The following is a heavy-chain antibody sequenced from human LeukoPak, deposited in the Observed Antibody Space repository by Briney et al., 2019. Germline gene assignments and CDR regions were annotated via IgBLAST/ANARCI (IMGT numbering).Heavy chain of an antibody. V-gene: IGHV3-66*04. CDR2: IHIGGGT. J-gene: IGHJ4*02. CDR3: ARHRELGL. D-gene: IGHD1-26*01. CDR1: GFTVSNAN. Sequence: GGSLRLSCAASGFTVSNANINWVRQAPGKGLEWVSIIHIGGGTNYADFVKGRFTISRDNSKNMVYLQMNSLTVEDTAVYYCARHRELGLWGQGTLVSVSS.